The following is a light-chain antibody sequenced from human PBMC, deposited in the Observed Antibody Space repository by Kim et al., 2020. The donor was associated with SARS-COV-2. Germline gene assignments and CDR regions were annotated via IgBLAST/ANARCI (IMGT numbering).Light chain of an antibody. J-gene: IGKJ3*01. CDR2: DAS. Sequence: PGERATLSCRASQSVSSCLAWYQQKPGQAPRLLIYDASNRATGIPARFSGSGSGTDFTLTISSLEPEDFAVYYCQQRSNWPPRITFGPGTKVDIK. V-gene: IGKV3-11*01. CDR1: QSVSSC. CDR3: QQRSNWPPRIT.